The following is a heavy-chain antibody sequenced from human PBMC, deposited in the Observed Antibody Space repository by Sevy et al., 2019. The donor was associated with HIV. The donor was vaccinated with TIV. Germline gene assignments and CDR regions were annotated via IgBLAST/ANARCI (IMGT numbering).Heavy chain of an antibody. CDR2: ISSSSSYI. J-gene: IGHJ4*02. Sequence: GGSLRLSCAASGFTFSSYSMNWVRQAPGKGLEWVSSISSSSSYIYYADSVKGRCTISRDNAKNSLYLQMNSLRAEDTAVYYCARLSSGWYSYWGQGTLVTVSS. CDR3: ARLSSGWYSY. V-gene: IGHV3-21*01. D-gene: IGHD6-19*01. CDR1: GFTFSSYS.